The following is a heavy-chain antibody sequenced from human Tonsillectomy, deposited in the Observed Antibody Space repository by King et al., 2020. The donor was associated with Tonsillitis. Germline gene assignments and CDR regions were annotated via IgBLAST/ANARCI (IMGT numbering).Heavy chain of an antibody. CDR1: GGTFSSYA. CDR2: IIPIFGTA. Sequence: VQLVESGAEVKKPGSSVKVSCKASGGTFSSYAISWVRQAPGQGLEWLGGIIPIFGTANYAQKFQGRVTITADESTSTAYMELSSLRSEDTAVYYCAGEEISFGVLVPRSWFLASMDISGQG. J-gene: IGHJ6*02. V-gene: IGHV1-69*01. D-gene: IGHD3-16*01. CDR3: AGEEISFGVLVPRSWFLASMDI.